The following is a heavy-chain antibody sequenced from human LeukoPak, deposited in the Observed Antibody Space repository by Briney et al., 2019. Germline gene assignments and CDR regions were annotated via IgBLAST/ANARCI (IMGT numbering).Heavy chain of an antibody. J-gene: IGHJ3*02. D-gene: IGHD6-19*01. V-gene: IGHV3-9*03. Sequence: GRSLRLSCAASGFTFDDYARHCVRQAPGKGLEWVSGISWNSGSIGYADSVKGRFTISRDNAKNSLYLQMNSLRAEDMALYYCAREAVAGIGVAFDIWGQGTMVTVSS. CDR2: ISWNSGSI. CDR1: GFTFDDYA. CDR3: AREAVAGIGVAFDI.